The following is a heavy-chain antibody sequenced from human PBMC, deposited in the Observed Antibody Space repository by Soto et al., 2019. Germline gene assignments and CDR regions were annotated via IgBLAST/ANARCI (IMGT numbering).Heavy chain of an antibody. CDR1: GGSISNHY. CDR2: IYYTGTT. J-gene: IGHJ4*02. D-gene: IGHD2-21*01. Sequence: SETLSLTCTVSGGSISNHYWSFIRQSPGKGLEWIGWIYYTGTTSYNPSLRSRLTISVDTSKNQVSLSLNSVTAADTAVYYCARYSTSVPKFFDYWGQGALVTVSS. V-gene: IGHV4-59*11. CDR3: ARYSTSVPKFFDY.